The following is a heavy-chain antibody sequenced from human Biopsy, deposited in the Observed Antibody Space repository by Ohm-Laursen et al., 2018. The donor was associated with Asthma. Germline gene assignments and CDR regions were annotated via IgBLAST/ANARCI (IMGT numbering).Heavy chain of an antibody. CDR3: ARDVDLRSVY. CDR2: ISYDGNHK. Sequence: SLRLSCAASGFMFRSFGMHWVRQAPGKGLEWVAVISYDGNHKFYADSVKGRFTISRDNGKNSLYLQMNSLRAEDTAVYCCARDVDLRSVYWGQGTLVTVSS. J-gene: IGHJ4*02. V-gene: IGHV3-30*03. D-gene: IGHD2-15*01. CDR1: GFMFRSFG.